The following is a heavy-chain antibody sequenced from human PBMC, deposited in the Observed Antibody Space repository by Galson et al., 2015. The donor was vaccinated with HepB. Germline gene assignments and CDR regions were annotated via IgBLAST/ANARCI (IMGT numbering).Heavy chain of an antibody. CDR2: ISGSDGST. CDR1: GFTFSSYA. J-gene: IGHJ3*02. D-gene: IGHD1-1*01. V-gene: IGHV3-23*01. Sequence: SLRLSCAASGFTFSSYAMSWVRQVPEKRLERVSSISGSDGSTYYTDSVKGRFTISRDDSKSTLYLQMNSLRAEDTAVYYCAKDRRTGTTPPDGFDIWGQGTMVTVSS. CDR3: AKDRRTGTTPPDGFDI.